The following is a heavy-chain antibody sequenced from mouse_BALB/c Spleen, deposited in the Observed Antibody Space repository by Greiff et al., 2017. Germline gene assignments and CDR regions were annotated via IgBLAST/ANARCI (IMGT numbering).Heavy chain of an antibody. Sequence: EVHLVESGGGLVQPGGSRKLSCAASGFTFSSFGMHWVRQAPEKGLEWVAYISSGSSTIYYADTVKGRFTISRDNPKNTLFLQMTSLRSEDTAMYYCARKHYYGSSYDAMDYWGQGTSVTVSS. CDR2: ISSGSSTI. J-gene: IGHJ4*01. CDR3: ARKHYYGSSYDAMDY. V-gene: IGHV5-17*02. D-gene: IGHD1-1*01. CDR1: GFTFSSFG.